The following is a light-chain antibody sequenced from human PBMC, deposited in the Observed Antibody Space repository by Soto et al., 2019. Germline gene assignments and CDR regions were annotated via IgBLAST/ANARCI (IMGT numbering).Light chain of an antibody. Sequence: DIQMTQSPSTLSGSVGDRVTITCRASQTISSWLAWYQQKPGKAPKLLIYKASSLESGVPSRFSGSGSGTDFTLTISSLQPEDFATYYCLSGHSRPFGGGTKVDIK. J-gene: IGKJ4*01. CDR2: KAS. CDR3: LSGHSRP. V-gene: IGKV1-5*03. CDR1: QTISSW.